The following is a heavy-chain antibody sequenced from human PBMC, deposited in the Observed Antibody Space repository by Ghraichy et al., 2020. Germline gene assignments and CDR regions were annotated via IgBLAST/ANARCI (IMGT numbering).Heavy chain of an antibody. J-gene: IGHJ6*03. Sequence: SETLSLTCTVSGVSISSSCYYWGWIRQPPGKGLEWIGSIYYSGSTYYNPSLKSRVTISVDTSNNQFSQQLSAVTAADTAVYYCARHGPTYYYYYMDVWGKGTTVTVSS. CDR3: ARHGPTYYYYYMDV. CDR1: GVSISSSCYY. D-gene: IGHD4-17*01. CDR2: IYYSGST. V-gene: IGHV4-39*01.